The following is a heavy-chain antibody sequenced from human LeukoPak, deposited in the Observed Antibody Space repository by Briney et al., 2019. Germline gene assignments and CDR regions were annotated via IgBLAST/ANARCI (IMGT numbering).Heavy chain of an antibody. Sequence: GGSLRLSCAASGFTFSSSAMSWVRQVPGKGLEWASGISASGGSTYYADSVRGRFTISRDNSKNTLYVQMNSLRDEDTAVYYCAKDQRWESHHYLDSWGQGTLVTVSS. J-gene: IGHJ4*02. D-gene: IGHD1-26*01. CDR1: GFTFSSSA. CDR3: AKDQRWESHHYLDS. V-gene: IGHV3-23*01. CDR2: ISASGGST.